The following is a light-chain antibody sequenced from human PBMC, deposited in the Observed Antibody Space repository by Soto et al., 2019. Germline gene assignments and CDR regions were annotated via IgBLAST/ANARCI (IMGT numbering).Light chain of an antibody. CDR1: QSINNW. V-gene: IGKV1-5*01. CDR3: QQYNSYSWT. J-gene: IGKJ1*01. CDR2: DAS. Sequence: EIQMSQSPSNMSTSVGDRITITCRASQSINNWLAWYQQKPGKAPKLLIYDASSLESGVPSRFSGSGSGTEFTLTISSLQPDDFATYYCQQYNSYSWTFGQGTKVDIK.